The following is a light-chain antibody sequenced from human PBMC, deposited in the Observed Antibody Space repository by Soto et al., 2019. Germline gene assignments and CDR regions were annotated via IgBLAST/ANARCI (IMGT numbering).Light chain of an antibody. CDR1: SSDVGSDNL. Sequence: QSVLTQPASVSGSPGQSITITCTGTSSDVGSDNLVSWYQQHPGKAPKLMIYEGSKRPSGVSNRFSGSKSGNTASLTISGLQAEDEADYYCCSYAGISTAIFGGGTKLTVL. J-gene: IGLJ2*01. CDR2: EGS. V-gene: IGLV2-23*01. CDR3: CSYAGISTAI.